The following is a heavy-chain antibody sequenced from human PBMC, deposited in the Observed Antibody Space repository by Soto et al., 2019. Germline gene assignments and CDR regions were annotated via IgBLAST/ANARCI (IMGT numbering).Heavy chain of an antibody. D-gene: IGHD2-2*01. V-gene: IGHV3-72*01. CDR3: ARGGAYAPHVY. J-gene: IGHJ1*01. Sequence: EVQLVESGGGLVQPGGSLRLSCVASGFTFSDHYMDWVRQAPGKGLEWVGRTRNKANSYTTEYAASVKGRFTISRYVSKNSLYLQMTSLKAYDSAVYYCARGGAYAPHVYWGQGTLVTVSS. CDR2: TRNKANSYTT. CDR1: GFTFSDHY.